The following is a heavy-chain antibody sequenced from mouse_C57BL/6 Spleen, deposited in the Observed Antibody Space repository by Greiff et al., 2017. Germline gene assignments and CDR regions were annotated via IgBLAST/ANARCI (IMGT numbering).Heavy chain of an antibody. V-gene: IGHV5-4*01. CDR3: ARDGRGRAWFAY. Sequence: EVQLVESGGGLVKPGGSLKLSCAASGFPFSSYAMSWVRQTPEKRLEWVATISDGGSYTYYPDNVKGRFTISRDNAKNNLYLQMSHLKSEDTAMYYCARDGRGRAWFAYWGQGTLVTVSA. CDR1: GFPFSSYA. D-gene: IGHD3-3*01. J-gene: IGHJ3*01. CDR2: ISDGGSYT.